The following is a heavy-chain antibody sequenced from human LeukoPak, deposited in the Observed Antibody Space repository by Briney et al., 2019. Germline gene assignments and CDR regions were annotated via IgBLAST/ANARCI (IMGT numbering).Heavy chain of an antibody. J-gene: IGHJ4*02. V-gene: IGHV1-18*01. D-gene: IGHD4-17*01. CDR1: GYTFTSYG. CDR3: ATSGNYGDYGVFDY. CDR2: ISAYNGNT. Sequence: ASVKVSCKASGYTFTSYGIIWVRQAPGQGLEWMGWISAYNGNTNYAQKLQGRVTMTTDTSTSTAYMELRSLRSDDTAVYYCATSGNYGDYGVFDYWGQGTLVTVSS.